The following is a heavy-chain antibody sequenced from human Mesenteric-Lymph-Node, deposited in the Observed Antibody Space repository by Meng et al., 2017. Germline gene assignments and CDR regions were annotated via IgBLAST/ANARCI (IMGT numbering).Heavy chain of an antibody. CDR1: GGSISTSGYY. CDR3: VRSSAWVRTGFDP. Sequence: QPQLQESGPGLVRPSEALSLTCSVSGGSISTSGYYWGWIRQPPGKGLEWIGSIGHSGFTYYTPSLKSRVTVSIDTSRNQFSLWLTSVTAADTAVYYCVRSSAWVRTGFDPWGQGTLVTVPS. J-gene: IGHJ5*02. V-gene: IGHV4-39*01. D-gene: IGHD6-19*01. CDR2: IGHSGFT.